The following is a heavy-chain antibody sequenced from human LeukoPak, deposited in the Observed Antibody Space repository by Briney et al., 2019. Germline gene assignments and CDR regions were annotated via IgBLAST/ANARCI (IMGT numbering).Heavy chain of an antibody. Sequence: GATVTVSCKASGYSFPTYDINWVRQAPGQGLQWMGWMSSKSGHTAYAQKFQGRVIFTRNISISTAYMEVSSLTSEDTAVYYCAKGRASAGGYSGYDWGDWFDPWGQGTLVTVSS. V-gene: IGHV1-8*03. CDR1: GYSFPTYD. CDR2: MSSKSGHT. CDR3: AKGRASAGGYSGYDWGDWFDP. D-gene: IGHD5-12*01. J-gene: IGHJ5*02.